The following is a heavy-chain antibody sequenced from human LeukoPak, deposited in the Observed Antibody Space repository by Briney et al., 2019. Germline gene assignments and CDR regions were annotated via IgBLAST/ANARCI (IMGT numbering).Heavy chain of an antibody. Sequence: GSVKVSCKASGYTFTSYYMHWVRQAPGQGLEWMGIINPSGGSTSYAQKFQGRVTMTRDTSTSTVYMELSSLRSEDTAVYYCARDMVGGKEYYYGMDVWGQGTTVTVSS. V-gene: IGHV1-46*01. J-gene: IGHJ6*02. D-gene: IGHD4-23*01. CDR2: INPSGGST. CDR1: GYTFTSYY. CDR3: ARDMVGGKEYYYGMDV.